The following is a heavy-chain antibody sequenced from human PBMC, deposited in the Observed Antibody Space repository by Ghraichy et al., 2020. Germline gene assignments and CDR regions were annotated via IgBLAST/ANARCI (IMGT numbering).Heavy chain of an antibody. D-gene: IGHD3-10*01. CDR1: GGAISSSNYY. V-gene: IGHV4-39*01. CDR3: ARHLTSGLIDF. J-gene: IGHJ4*02. Sequence: SQTLSLTCTVSGGAISSSNYYWGWIRQTPGKGLEWIATIYYSGATYYNPSLKSRVSISLDKSANQFSLMLISVTAADTALYYCARHLTSGLIDFWGQGTLVTVSS. CDR2: IYYSGAT.